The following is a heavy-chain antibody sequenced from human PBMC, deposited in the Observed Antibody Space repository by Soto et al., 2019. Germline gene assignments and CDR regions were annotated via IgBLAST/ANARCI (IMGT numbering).Heavy chain of an antibody. Sequence: TSETLSLTCTVSGGSVSSGSYYWSWIRQPPGKGLEWIGYIYYSGSTNYNPSLKSRVTISVDTSKNQFSLKLSSVTAADTAVYYCAGHYYGILTGYYTPGYYYGMDVWGQGTTVTVSS. CDR1: GGSVSSGSYY. CDR3: AGHYYGILTGYYTPGYYYGMDV. D-gene: IGHD3-9*01. CDR2: IYYSGST. J-gene: IGHJ6*02. V-gene: IGHV4-61*01.